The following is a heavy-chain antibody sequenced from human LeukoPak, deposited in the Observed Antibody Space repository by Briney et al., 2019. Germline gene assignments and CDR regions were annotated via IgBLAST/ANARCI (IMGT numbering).Heavy chain of an antibody. V-gene: IGHV3-9*01. D-gene: IGHD3-10*01. Sequence: PGGSLRLSCAASGFTFDDYAMHWVRQAPGKGLEWVSGISWNSGSIGYADSVKGRFTISRDNAKNSLYLQMNSLRAEDTAIYYCLSGSGYWGQGTLVTVSS. J-gene: IGHJ4*02. CDR2: ISWNSGSI. CDR3: LSGSGY. CDR1: GFTFDDYA.